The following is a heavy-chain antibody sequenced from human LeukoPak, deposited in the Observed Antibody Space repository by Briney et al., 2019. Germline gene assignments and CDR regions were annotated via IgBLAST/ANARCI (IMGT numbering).Heavy chain of an antibody. V-gene: IGHV3-48*04. D-gene: IGHD6-6*01. CDR1: GFTFSSSS. CDR3: ARDKAAPDY. J-gene: IGHJ4*02. Sequence: PGGSLRLSCAASGFTFSSSSMNSVRQAPGKGLEWVSYISSSSSTIYYADSVKGRFTISRDNAKNSLYLQMNSLRAEDAAVYYCARDKAAPDYWGQGTLVTVSS. CDR2: ISSSSSTI.